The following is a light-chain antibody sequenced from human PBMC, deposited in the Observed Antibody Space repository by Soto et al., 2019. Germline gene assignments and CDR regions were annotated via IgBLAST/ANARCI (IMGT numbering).Light chain of an antibody. CDR1: SSDVGGYNY. V-gene: IGLV2-14*01. CDR2: DVS. J-gene: IGLJ1*01. Sequence: QSVLTQPASVSGSPGQSITISCTGTSSDVGGYNYVSWYQQHPGKAPKLMIYDVSNRASGVSNRFSGSKSGNTASLTISGLQAEDEAGYYCSSYTSSSTLYVFGTGTKVTV. CDR3: SSYTSSSTLYV.